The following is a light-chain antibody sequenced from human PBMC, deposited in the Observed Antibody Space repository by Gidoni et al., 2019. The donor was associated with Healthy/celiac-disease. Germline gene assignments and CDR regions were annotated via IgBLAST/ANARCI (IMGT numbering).Light chain of an antibody. J-gene: IGKJ4*01. CDR2: DAS. V-gene: IGKV3-11*01. CDR3: QQRSKWPPVT. Sequence: EIVLTQSPATLSLSPGERATLSCRASQSVSSYFAWYQQKPGQAPRLLIYDASNRATGIPARFSSSGSGTDFTLTISSLEHEDFAGYYCQQRSKWPPVTFGGGTKVEIK. CDR1: QSVSSY.